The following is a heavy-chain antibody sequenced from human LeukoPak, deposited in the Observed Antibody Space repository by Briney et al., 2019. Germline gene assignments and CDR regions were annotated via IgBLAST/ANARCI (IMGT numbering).Heavy chain of an antibody. V-gene: IGHV4-39*01. CDR1: GGSLSSSSYY. J-gene: IGHJ4*02. D-gene: IGHD6-19*01. CDR3: ARLKAVAVNFDY. CDR2: IYYSGST. Sequence: SETLSLTCTVSGGSLSSSSYYWGWIRQPPGKGLEWIGSIYYSGSTYYNPSLKSRVTISVDPSKNQFSLKLSSVTAADTAVYYCARLKAVAVNFDYWGQGTLVTVSS.